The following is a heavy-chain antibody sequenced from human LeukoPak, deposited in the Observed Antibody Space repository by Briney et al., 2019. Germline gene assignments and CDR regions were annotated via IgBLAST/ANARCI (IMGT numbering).Heavy chain of an antibody. CDR1: GFTFSDSY. Sequence: GGSLRLSGAASGFTFSDSYMSWIRQVPGKGLKWISYISSSGGTVYYADSVKGRFTISRDNAKNSLYLQMNSLRAEDTAVYYCAKEGGDWGEGYFDYWGQGALVTVSS. J-gene: IGHJ4*02. CDR2: ISSSGGTV. CDR3: AKEGGDWGEGYFDY. D-gene: IGHD7-27*01. V-gene: IGHV3-11*01.